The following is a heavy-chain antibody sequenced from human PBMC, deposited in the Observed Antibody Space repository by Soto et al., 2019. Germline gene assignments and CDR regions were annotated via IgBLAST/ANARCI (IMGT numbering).Heavy chain of an antibody. CDR3: AGRKAAPYYDFWSGYYENWFDP. J-gene: IGHJ5*02. CDR2: IYYSGST. CDR1: GGSISSSSYY. D-gene: IGHD3-3*01. Sequence: SETLSLTCTVSGGSISSSSYYWGWIRQPPGKGLEWIGSIYYSGSTYYNPSLKSRVTISVDTSKNQFSLKLSSVTAADTAVYYCAGRKAAPYYDFWSGYYENWFDPWGQGTLVTVSS. V-gene: IGHV4-39*01.